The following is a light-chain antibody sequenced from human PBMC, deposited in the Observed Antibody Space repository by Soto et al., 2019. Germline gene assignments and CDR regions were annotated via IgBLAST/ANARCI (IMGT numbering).Light chain of an antibody. CDR2: AAS. Sequence: DIQMTQSPSSLSVSLGDRVAITCRSSHSITTYLSWYQQKPGRAPRLLISAASTLQSGVPSRFTGSGSGTDFTLTISSLQPEDFATYYCQQTFAPPHTFGQGTKVELK. CDR1: HSITTY. J-gene: IGKJ2*01. V-gene: IGKV1-39*01. CDR3: QQTFAPPHT.